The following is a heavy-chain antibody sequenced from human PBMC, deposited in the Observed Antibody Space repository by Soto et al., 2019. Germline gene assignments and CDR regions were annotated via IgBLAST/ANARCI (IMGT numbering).Heavy chain of an antibody. D-gene: IGHD3-22*01. CDR3: ALRSMAVVPEY. V-gene: IGHV4-59*01. CDR1: GDSISSYY. J-gene: IGHJ4*02. Sequence: QVQLQESGPGLVKPSETLSLTCAVSGDSISSYYCMWIRQPPGKGLESIGYLYYGRSANYNPSLKXRXTXSXXTSTNQCSLTLSSMTAADTAVDYCALRSMAVVPEYWGQGTLVTVSS. CDR2: LYYGRSA.